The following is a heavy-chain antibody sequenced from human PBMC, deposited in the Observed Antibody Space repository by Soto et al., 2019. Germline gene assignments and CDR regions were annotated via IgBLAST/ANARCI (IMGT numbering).Heavy chain of an antibody. CDR3: AKFGGHMGLRSNFDY. J-gene: IGHJ4*02. CDR2: ISGSGGST. Sequence: EVQLLESGGGLVQPGGSLRLSCAASGFTFSSYAMSWVRQAPGKGLEWVSAISGSGGSTYYADSVKGRFTISRDNSKNTLDLQMNSLRAEDTAVYYCAKFGGHMGLRSNFDYWGQGTLVTVSS. D-gene: IGHD4-17*01. V-gene: IGHV3-23*01. CDR1: GFTFSSYA.